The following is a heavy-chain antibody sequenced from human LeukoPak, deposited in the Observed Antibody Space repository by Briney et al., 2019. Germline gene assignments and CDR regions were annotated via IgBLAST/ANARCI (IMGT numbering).Heavy chain of an antibody. D-gene: IGHD3-10*01. V-gene: IGHV4-39*07. CDR1: GGSISSSSYY. CDR3: ARGGSVRGFDY. CDR2: TYYSGST. Sequence: SETLSLTCTVSGGSISSSSYYWGWIRQPPGKGLEWIGSTYYSGSTYYNPSLKSRVTISVDTSKNQFSLKLSSVTAADTAVYYCARGGSVRGFDYWGQGTLVTVSS. J-gene: IGHJ4*02.